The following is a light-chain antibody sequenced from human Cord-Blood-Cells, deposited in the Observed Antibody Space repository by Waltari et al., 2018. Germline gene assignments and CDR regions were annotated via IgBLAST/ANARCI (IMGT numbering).Light chain of an antibody. CDR2: AAS. CDR3: QQSYSTPYT. Sequence: DIQITQSPSSLSASVGDRVTITCRASQSISSYLNWYQQKPGKAPKLLIYAASSLQSGVPSRFSGSGSGTDFTLTISSLQPEDFATYYCQQSYSTPYTFGQGTTLEIK. CDR1: QSISSY. J-gene: IGKJ2*01. V-gene: IGKV1-39*01.